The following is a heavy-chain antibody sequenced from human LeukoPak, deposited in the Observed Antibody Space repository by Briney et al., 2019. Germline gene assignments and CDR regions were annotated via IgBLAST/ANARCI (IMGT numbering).Heavy chain of an antibody. J-gene: IGHJ4*02. CDR1: GFTVSSNY. V-gene: IGHV3-66*01. Sequence: GGSLRLSRAASGFTVSSNYMSWVRQAPGKGLEWVSVIYSGGSTYYADSVKGRFTISRDNSKNTLYLQMNSLRAEDTAVYYCARDTRVPGGWDWGQGTLVTVSS. CDR2: IYSGGST. CDR3: ARDTRVPGGWD. D-gene: IGHD6-19*01.